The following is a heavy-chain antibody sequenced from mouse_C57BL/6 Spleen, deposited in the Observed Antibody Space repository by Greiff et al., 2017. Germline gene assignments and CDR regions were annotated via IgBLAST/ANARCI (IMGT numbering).Heavy chain of an antibody. CDR1: GFNIKDYY. D-gene: IGHD1-1*01. CDR2: IDPEDGDT. CDR3: TTVVADYYAMDY. V-gene: IGHV14-1*01. J-gene: IGHJ4*01. Sequence: VHVKQSGAELVRPGASVKLSCTASGFNIKDYYMHWVKQRPEQGLEWIGRIDPEDGDTEYAPKFQGKATMTADTSSNTAYLQLSSLTSEDTAVYYGTTVVADYYAMDYWGQGTSVTVSA.